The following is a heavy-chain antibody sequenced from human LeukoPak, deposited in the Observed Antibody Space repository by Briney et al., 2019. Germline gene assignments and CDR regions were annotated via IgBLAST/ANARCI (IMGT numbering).Heavy chain of an antibody. CDR2: IIPIFGTA. CDR1: GGTFSSYA. V-gene: IGHV1-69*13. Sequence: GASVKVSCKASGGTFSSYAISRVRQAPGQGLKWMGGIIPIFGTANYAQKFQGRVTITAGESTSTAYMELSSLRSEDTAVYYCARARRGYSYGYRLSPFDYWGQGTLVTVSS. CDR3: ARARRGYSYGYRLSPFDY. D-gene: IGHD5-18*01. J-gene: IGHJ4*02.